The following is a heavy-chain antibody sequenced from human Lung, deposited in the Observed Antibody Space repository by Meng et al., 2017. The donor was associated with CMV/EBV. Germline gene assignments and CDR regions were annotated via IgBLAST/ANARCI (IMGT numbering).Heavy chain of an antibody. CDR3: ARSWDGMDV. V-gene: IGHV3-21*06. J-gene: IGHJ6*02. CDR1: GFTFSAYA. CDR2: ISTTSSYI. Sequence: GGSLRLSCAASGFTFSAYAMNWVRQAPGKGLEWVSSISTTSSYIYYADSVKGRLTISRDNAKNSLYLQMNSLRAEDTAVYYCARSWDGMDVWGQGTTVNVSS.